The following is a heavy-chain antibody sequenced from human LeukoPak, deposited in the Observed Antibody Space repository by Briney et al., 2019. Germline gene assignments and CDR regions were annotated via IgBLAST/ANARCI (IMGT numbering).Heavy chain of an antibody. CDR2: ISSSSDTI. CDR3: AKTRLPGDDYYMDV. D-gene: IGHD1-1*01. Sequence: PGGSLRLSCAASGFTFGPYTMNWVRQAPGKGLEWVSYISSSSDTIYYADSVKGRFTISRDNGKNSLYLQMNSLRAEDTAVYYCAKTRLPGDDYYMDVWGKGTTVTVSS. V-gene: IGHV3-48*04. CDR1: GFTFGPYT. J-gene: IGHJ6*03.